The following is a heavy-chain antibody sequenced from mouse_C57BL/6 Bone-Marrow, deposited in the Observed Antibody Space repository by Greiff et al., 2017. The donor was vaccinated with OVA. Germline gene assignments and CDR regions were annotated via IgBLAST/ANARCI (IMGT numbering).Heavy chain of an antibody. CDR1: GYTFTSYW. CDR2: IDPSDSET. Sequence: VQLQQPGAELVRPGSSVKLSCKASGYTFTSYWLHWVKQRPIQGLEWIGNIDPSDSETHSNQKFKDKATLTVDQSSIPPFIQLSSLPSEDSAVYYCARRGFAYWGKGTLVTVSA. J-gene: IGHJ3*01. V-gene: IGHV1-52*01. CDR3: ARRGFAY.